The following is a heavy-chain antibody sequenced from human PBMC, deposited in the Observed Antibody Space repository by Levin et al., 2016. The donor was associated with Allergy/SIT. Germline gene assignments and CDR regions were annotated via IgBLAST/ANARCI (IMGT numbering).Heavy chain of an antibody. CDR1: GYTFTSYG. CDR2: ISAYNGNT. D-gene: IGHD5/OR15-5a*01. Sequence: ASVKVSCKASGYTFTSYGISWVRQAPGQGLEWMGWISAYNGNTNYAQKLQGRVTMTTDTSTSTAYMDLRSLTSDDTAVYYCARDAVSVPAIQLHLWGQGTLVTVSS. CDR3: ARDAVSVPAIQLHL. J-gene: IGHJ5*02. V-gene: IGHV1-18*04.